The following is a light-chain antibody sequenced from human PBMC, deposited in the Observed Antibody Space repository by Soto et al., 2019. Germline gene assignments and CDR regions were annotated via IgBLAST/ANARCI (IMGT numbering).Light chain of an antibody. CDR2: KAS. V-gene: IGKV1-5*03. Sequence: DIQMTQSPSTLSVSVGDRVTITCGASQTISSWLAWYQQKPGKAPKLLIYKASTLKSGVPSRFRGSGSGTEFTLTISSLKPDDFATYYCQHYNSYSEAFGQGTQVDIK. CDR1: QTISSW. J-gene: IGKJ1*01. CDR3: QHYNSYSEA.